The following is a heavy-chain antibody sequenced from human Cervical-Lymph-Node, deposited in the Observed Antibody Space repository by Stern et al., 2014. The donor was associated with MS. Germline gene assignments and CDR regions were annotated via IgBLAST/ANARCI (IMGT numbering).Heavy chain of an antibody. Sequence: QLGQSGPEVKKPGTSVKVSCKASGITFSHSAVQWLRQARGQRIEVQGWVVLLNGDTNYAQSFQERVTITRDMSKSTVYMELRSLRSEDTAVYYCASERYTYYDDQRPPGGFGPWGQGTLVTVSS. CDR2: VVLLNGDT. CDR3: ASERYTYYDDQRPPGGFGP. CDR1: GITFSHSA. J-gene: IGHJ5*02. V-gene: IGHV1-58*01. D-gene: IGHD5-18*01.